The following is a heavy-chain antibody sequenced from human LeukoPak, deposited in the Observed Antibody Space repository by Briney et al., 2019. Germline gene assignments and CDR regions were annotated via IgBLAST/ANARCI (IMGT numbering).Heavy chain of an antibody. CDR1: GFTFSSYD. D-gene: IGHD1-14*01. Sequence: GGSLRLSCAASGFTFSSYDMHWVRQAPGKGLEWVSYISSSSSYTNYADSVKGRFTISRDNAKNSLYLQMNSLRAEDTAVYYCTRRNDYYGMDVWGQGTTVTVSS. J-gene: IGHJ6*02. CDR2: ISSSSSYT. CDR3: TRRNDYYGMDV. V-gene: IGHV3-21*05.